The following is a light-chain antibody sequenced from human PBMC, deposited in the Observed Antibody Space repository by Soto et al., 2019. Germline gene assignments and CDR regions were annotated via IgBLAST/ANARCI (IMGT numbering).Light chain of an antibody. V-gene: IGKV3-15*01. CDR1: QRFSNN. CDR2: DAS. Sequence: ILMTQSPATLSGSPGERATLSCRASQRFSNNLAWYQQNPGQAPRLLIYDASTRATGIPARFSGSGSGTEFTLTISGLQSEDFAVYYCQQYNNWPPWTFGQGTKVEIK. J-gene: IGKJ1*01. CDR3: QQYNNWPPWT.